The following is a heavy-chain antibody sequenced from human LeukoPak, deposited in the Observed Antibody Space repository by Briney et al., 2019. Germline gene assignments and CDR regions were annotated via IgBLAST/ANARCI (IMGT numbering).Heavy chain of an antibody. CDR1: GFTFSNYW. CDR3: AKGSGSYSDY. J-gene: IGHJ4*02. V-gene: IGHV3-74*01. D-gene: IGHD3-10*01. CDR2: IYSDGSVT. Sequence: GGPLRLSCAASGFTFSNYWIHWVRQAPGKGLVWVSRIYSDGSVTSYADSVKGRFTISRDNAKNTLYLQMNSLRVEDTAVYYCAKGSGSYSDYWGQGTLVTVSS.